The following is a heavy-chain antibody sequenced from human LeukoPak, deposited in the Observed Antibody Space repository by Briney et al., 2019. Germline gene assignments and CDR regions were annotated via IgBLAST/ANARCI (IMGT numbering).Heavy chain of an antibody. Sequence: GGSLSLSCAASGFTFSSYAMSWVRQAPGKGLEWVSSIIDSGGSTYYADSVKGRFTISRDNSKNTLYLQMNSLRAEDTAVYYCAKFRGRGAVDYWGRGTLVTVSS. CDR3: AKFRGRGAVDY. CDR2: IIDSGGST. J-gene: IGHJ4*02. D-gene: IGHD3-10*01. V-gene: IGHV3-23*01. CDR1: GFTFSSYA.